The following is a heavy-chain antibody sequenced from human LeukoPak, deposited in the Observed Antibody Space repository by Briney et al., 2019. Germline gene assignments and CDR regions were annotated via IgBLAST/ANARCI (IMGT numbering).Heavy chain of an antibody. CDR1: GFTLGDYA. D-gene: IGHD3-22*01. CDR3: TRDISGYYPWDY. Sequence: GGSLRLSCTASGFTLGDYAMSWFRQAPGKGLEWVGFIRSKAYGGTTEYAASVKGRFTISRDDSKSIAYLQMNSLKTEDTAVYYCTRDISGYYPWDYWGQGTLVTVSS. CDR2: IRSKAYGGTT. V-gene: IGHV3-49*03. J-gene: IGHJ4*02.